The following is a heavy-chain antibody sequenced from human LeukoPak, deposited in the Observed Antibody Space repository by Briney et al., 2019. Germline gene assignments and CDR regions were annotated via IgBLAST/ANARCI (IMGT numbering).Heavy chain of an antibody. CDR1: GGSITSRGYY. CDR3: ARDKGHFDVDL. D-gene: IGHD3-9*01. J-gene: IGHJ4*02. CDR2: IGYGGVL. Sequence: SETLSLPCTFFGGSITSRGYYWGWVPKSPGKGLEGFGSIGYGGVLNYIPSLKSRLTISADTSKNQYSLKLTSMTAADTAVYYCARDKGHFDVDLWGQGTLVTVSS. V-gene: IGHV4-39*07.